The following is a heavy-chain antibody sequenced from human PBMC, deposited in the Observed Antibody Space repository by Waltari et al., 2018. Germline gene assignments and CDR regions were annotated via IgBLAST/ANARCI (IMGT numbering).Heavy chain of an antibody. J-gene: IGHJ4*02. CDR1: GGSLSSTSYS. V-gene: IGHV4-39*01. D-gene: IGHD6-19*01. Sequence: QLQESGPGLVKPAETLSLRCTVSGGSLSSTSYSWGWIRQSPGKGLEWIGSIDYSGNTYYNPSLKSRVTISVDRSKNQFSLKLSSVTAAETAVYYCARGTTMAATTNWGQGTLVTVSS. CDR2: IDYSGNT. CDR3: ARGTTMAATTN.